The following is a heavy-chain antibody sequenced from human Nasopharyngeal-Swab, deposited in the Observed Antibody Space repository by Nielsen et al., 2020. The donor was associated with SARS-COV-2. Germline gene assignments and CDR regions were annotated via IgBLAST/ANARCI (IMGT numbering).Heavy chain of an antibody. J-gene: IGHJ5*01. CDR3: AREGAIFGVEFDS. V-gene: IGHV4-31*02. D-gene: IGHD3-3*01. CDR2: IYYSGST. Sequence: WIRQPPGKGLEWIGYIYYSGSTYYNPSLKSRVTISVDTSKNQFSLKLSSVTAADTAVYYCAREGAIFGVEFDSWGQGTLVTVSS.